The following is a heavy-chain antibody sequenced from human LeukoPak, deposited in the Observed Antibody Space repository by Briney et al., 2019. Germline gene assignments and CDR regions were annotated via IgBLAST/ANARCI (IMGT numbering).Heavy chain of an antibody. Sequence: GASVKVSCKASGGTISNYVITWVRQAPGQGLEWMGGIMPLFNTPNYAQNFKGRVTITTDESTSTAYMQLSSLRLEDTAVYYCARVDRNHFSMDVWGKGTTVTVSS. J-gene: IGHJ6*03. CDR1: GGTISNYV. CDR2: IMPLFNTP. D-gene: IGHD3-10*01. V-gene: IGHV1-69*05. CDR3: ARVDRNHFSMDV.